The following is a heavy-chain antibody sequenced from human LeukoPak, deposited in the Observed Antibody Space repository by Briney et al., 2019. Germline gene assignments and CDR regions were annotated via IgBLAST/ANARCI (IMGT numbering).Heavy chain of an antibody. V-gene: IGHV3-23*01. Sequence: GGSLRPSCAASGFTFSSYGMSWVRQAPGKGLEWVSTISGSGDNTYYADSVKGRITISRDNSKNTLYLQMNSLRAEDTAVYYCAKGVGYCSGGSCQQFDYWGQGTLVTVSS. D-gene: IGHD2-15*01. CDR2: ISGSGDNT. CDR3: AKGVGYCSGGSCQQFDY. J-gene: IGHJ4*02. CDR1: GFTFSSYG.